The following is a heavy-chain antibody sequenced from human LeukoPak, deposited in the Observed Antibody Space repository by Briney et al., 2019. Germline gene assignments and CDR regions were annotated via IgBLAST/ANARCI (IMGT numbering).Heavy chain of an antibody. CDR1: GYSISSGYY. CDR3: AIPYCSSTSCYRMGYDAFDI. J-gene: IGHJ3*02. CDR2: IYHSGST. Sequence: PSETLSLTCAVSGYSISSGYYWGWIRQPPGKGLEWIGSIYHSGSTYYNPSLKSRVTISVDTSKNQFSLKLSSVTAADTAVYYCAIPYCSSTSCYRMGYDAFDIWGQGTMVTVSS. D-gene: IGHD2-2*02. V-gene: IGHV4-38-2*01.